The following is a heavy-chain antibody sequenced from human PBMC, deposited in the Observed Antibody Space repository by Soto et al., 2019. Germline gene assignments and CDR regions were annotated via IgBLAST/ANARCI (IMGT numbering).Heavy chain of an antibody. CDR1: GGTFSSYA. V-gene: IGHV1-69*13. J-gene: IGHJ6*02. CDR2: IIPIFGTA. CDR3: AREFYSGSYFDYYGMDV. Sequence: SVKVSCKASGGTFSSYAISWVRQAPGQGLEWMGGIIPIFGTANYAQKFQGRVTITADESTSTAYMELSSLRSEDTAVYYCAREFYSGSYFDYYGMDVWGQGTTGTVSS. D-gene: IGHD1-26*01.